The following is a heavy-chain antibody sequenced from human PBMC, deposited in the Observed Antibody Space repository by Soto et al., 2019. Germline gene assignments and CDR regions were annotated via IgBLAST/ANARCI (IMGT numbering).Heavy chain of an antibody. V-gene: IGHV2-70*04. Sequence: SGPTLVNPTQTLTLTCTFSGFSLSAPRMRVSWIRQPPWKALEWLARIDWDDDKFYSRSLKTRLSISRYTSKNQVVLTMTNMDPMDTATSYCARMGGLFQYFDFWGQGLVVTVSS. J-gene: IGHJ4*02. CDR2: IDWDDDK. CDR1: GFSLSAPRMR. CDR3: ARMGGLFQYFDF. D-gene: IGHD1-26*01.